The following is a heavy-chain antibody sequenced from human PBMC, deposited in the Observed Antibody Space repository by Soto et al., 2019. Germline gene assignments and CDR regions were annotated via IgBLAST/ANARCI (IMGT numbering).Heavy chain of an antibody. V-gene: IGHV1-69*12. J-gene: IGHJ6*02. CDR3: AGVGDPIAVAGLDV. D-gene: IGHD6-19*01. Sequence: QVQLVQSGAEVKKPGSSVKVSCKASGGTFSSYAISWVRQAPGQGLEWMGGIIPIFGTANYAQKFQGRVTITADASMSTAYLELSSLRSADTAVYYCAGVGDPIAVAGLDVWGQGTTVTVSS. CDR1: GGTFSSYA. CDR2: IIPIFGTA.